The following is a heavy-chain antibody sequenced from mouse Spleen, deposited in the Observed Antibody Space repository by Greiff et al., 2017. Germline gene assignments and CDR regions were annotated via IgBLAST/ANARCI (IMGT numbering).Heavy chain of an antibody. CDR2: INPYNGGT. CDR3: ARTGYDYDGAWFAY. CDR1: GYSFTGYT. D-gene: IGHD2-4*01. Sequence: EVQGVESGPELVKPGASMKISCKASGYSFTGYTMNWVKQSHGKNLEWIGLINPYNGGTSYNQKFKGKATLTVDKSSSTAYMELLSLTSEDSAVYYCARTGYDYDGAWFAYWGQGTLVTVSA. V-gene: IGHV1-18*01. J-gene: IGHJ3*01.